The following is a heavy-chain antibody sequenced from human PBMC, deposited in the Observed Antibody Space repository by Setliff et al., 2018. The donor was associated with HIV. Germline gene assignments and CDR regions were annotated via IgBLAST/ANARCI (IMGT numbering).Heavy chain of an antibody. Sequence: LRLSCAASGLTFNNAWMSWVRQAPGKGLEWVGRIKSASAGGAIDYAAPVKGRFSISRDDSEKKLYLQMNSLRTDDTAVYYCATITHNTGFAGTFYFYMDVWGKGTTVTVSS. V-gene: IGHV3-15*01. CDR1: GLTFNNAW. CDR3: ATITHNTGFAGTFYFYMDV. D-gene: IGHD1-20*01. CDR2: IKSASAGGAI. J-gene: IGHJ6*03.